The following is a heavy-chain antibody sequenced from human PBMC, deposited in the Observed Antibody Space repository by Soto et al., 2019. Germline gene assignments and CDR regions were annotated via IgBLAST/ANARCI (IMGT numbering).Heavy chain of an antibody. CDR1: GGSISGYY. V-gene: IGHV4-4*08. CDR2: IYSIGST. Sequence: PSDTMSVTCPVSGGSISGYYLSWLRQPPGKGLEWIGYIYSIGSTYYNPSLKSRVTISVDTSKNQFSLKLSSVTAADTAVYYCARRVNYDFWSGYWYWFDPWGQGTLVTVSS. D-gene: IGHD3-3*01. J-gene: IGHJ5*02. CDR3: ARRVNYDFWSGYWYWFDP.